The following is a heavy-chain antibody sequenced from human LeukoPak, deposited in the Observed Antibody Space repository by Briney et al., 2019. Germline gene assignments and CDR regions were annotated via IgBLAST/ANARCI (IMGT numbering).Heavy chain of an antibody. CDR2: MNPNSGNT. V-gene: IGHV1-8*01. D-gene: IGHD1-1*01. Sequence: ASVKVSCKASGYTFTSYDINWVRQATGQGLEWMGWMNPNSGNTGYAQKFQGRVTMTRNTSISTAYMELSSLRSEDTAVYYCARGRYNWNDVDYYYYYYYMDVWGKGTTVTVSS. J-gene: IGHJ6*03. CDR3: ARGRYNWNDVDYYYYYYYMDV. CDR1: GYTFTSYD.